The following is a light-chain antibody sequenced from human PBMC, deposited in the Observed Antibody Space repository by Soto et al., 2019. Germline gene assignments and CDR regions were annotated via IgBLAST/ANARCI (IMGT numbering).Light chain of an antibody. CDR3: QQYNKWPIT. CDR1: QSVSSN. CDR2: HAS. V-gene: IGKV3-15*01. Sequence: EIVMTQSPATLSVSPGERATLSCRASQSVSSNLAWYQQKPGQAPRLLIYHASTRAPGIPARFSGSGSGTEFTLTISRLQSEDFAVYYCQQYNKWPITFGGGTKVEIK. J-gene: IGKJ4*01.